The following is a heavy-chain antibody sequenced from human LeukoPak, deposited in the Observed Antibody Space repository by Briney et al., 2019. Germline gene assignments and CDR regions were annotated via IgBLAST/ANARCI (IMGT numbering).Heavy chain of an antibody. CDR1: GVSFSSRNDY. Sequence: AETLSLTCTVSGVSFSSRNDYWGWIRRPPGKGLEWIGIVYYTGSTSYNPSLKSRVTISRDTSKNQFSLKLTSVTAADTAVYHCARFEGGTMLDYWGQGTLVTVSS. D-gene: IGHD3-16*01. CDR3: ARFEGGTMLDY. CDR2: VYYTGST. V-gene: IGHV4-39*07. J-gene: IGHJ4*02.